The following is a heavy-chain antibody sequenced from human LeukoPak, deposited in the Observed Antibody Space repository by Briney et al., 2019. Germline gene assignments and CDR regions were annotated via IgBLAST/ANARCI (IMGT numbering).Heavy chain of an antibody. CDR3: ARASYSSSWYGWWQWPESGWFDP. V-gene: IGHV1-18*01. Sequence: ASVKVSCKASGYTFTSYGISWVRQAPGQGLEWMGWISAYNGNTNYAQKLQGRVTMTTDTSTSTAYMELRSLRSDDTAVYYCARASYSSSWYGWWQWPESGWFDPWGQGTLVTVSS. J-gene: IGHJ5*02. CDR1: GYTFTSYG. D-gene: IGHD6-13*01. CDR2: ISAYNGNT.